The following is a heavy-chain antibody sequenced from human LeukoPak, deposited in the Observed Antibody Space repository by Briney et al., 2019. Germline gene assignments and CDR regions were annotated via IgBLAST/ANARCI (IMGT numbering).Heavy chain of an antibody. V-gene: IGHV3-23*01. CDR3: ARVLSGSQDY. Sequence: GGSLRLSCAASGVTFSAYAMSWVRQAPGKGLEWVSGISGSGGSTHYADSVKGRFTISRDNSKNTLYLQMNSLRAEDTAVYYCARVLSGSQDYWGQGTLVTVFS. CDR1: GVTFSAYA. D-gene: IGHD1-26*01. CDR2: ISGSGGST. J-gene: IGHJ4*02.